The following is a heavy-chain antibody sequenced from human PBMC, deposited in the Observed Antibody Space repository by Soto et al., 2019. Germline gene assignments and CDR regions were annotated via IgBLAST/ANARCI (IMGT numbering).Heavy chain of an antibody. V-gene: IGHV3-23*01. CDR2: ILGIGGSP. J-gene: IGHJ5*01. CDR1: GESRNQYD. CDR3: ATDQGSISYQIDS. D-gene: IGHD3-3*02. Sequence: VGNVRICSAAYGESRNQYDVTWVRQSPGKGLDWVSTILGIGGSPYSAASVKGRFTISRDNSKNTLYLQMNSLRAFDFSLYYCATDQGSISYQIDS.